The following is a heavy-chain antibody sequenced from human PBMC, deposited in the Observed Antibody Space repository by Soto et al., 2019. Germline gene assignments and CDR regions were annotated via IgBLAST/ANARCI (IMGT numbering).Heavy chain of an antibody. CDR2: ISYDGSNK. CDR1: GFTFSSYG. J-gene: IGHJ3*02. D-gene: IGHD5-12*01. CDR3: AKDLTSGSTRAFDI. Sequence: QVQLVESGGGVVQPGRSLRLSCAASGFTFSSYGMHWVRQAPGKGLEWVAVISYDGSNKYYADSVKGRFTISRDNSKNTLSLQMNSLRAEDTAVYYCAKDLTSGSTRAFDIWGQGTMVTVSS. V-gene: IGHV3-30*18.